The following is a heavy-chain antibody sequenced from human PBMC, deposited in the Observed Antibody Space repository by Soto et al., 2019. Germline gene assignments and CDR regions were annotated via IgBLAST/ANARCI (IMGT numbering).Heavy chain of an antibody. CDR1: GGSITNFY. V-gene: IGHV4-59*01. CDR3: ARSPGLGNWFDP. Sequence: QVHLQDSGPGLVKPSETLSLTCNVSGGSITNFYWSWIRQPPGKGLEWLGWLFNSGRTNYNPSLRCRVTLSVDTSKNLCYRHLTSVTAADTAVYFCARSPGLGNWFDPWGQGTLVTVSS. D-gene: IGHD6-19*01. J-gene: IGHJ5*02. CDR2: LFNSGRT.